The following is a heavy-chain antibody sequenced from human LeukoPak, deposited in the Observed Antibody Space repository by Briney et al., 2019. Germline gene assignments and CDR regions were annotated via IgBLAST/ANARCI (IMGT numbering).Heavy chain of an antibody. D-gene: IGHD3-16*01. CDR2: ITQDGGEK. CDR1: GFTFSNSW. Sequence: GVSLRLSCVASGFTFSNSWMIWVRQAPGKGLQCVANITQDGGEKHYVDSVKGRFTISRDNAENSLYLQMNSLRAEDTAVYYCASGGHLDYWGQGALVTVAS. J-gene: IGHJ4*02. CDR3: ASGGHLDY. V-gene: IGHV3-7*01.